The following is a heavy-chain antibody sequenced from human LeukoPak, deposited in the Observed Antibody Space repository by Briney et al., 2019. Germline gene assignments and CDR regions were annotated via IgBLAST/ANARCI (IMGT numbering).Heavy chain of an antibody. D-gene: IGHD3-10*01. Sequence: QPGGSLRLSCAASGFTFSSYAMHWVRQAPGKGLEWVAVISYDGSNKYYADSVKGRFTISRDNSKNTLYLQMNSLRAEDTAVYYCASSPPFGYWGQGTLVTVSS. V-gene: IGHV3-30-3*01. CDR1: GFTFSSYA. CDR2: ISYDGSNK. J-gene: IGHJ4*02. CDR3: ASSPPFGY.